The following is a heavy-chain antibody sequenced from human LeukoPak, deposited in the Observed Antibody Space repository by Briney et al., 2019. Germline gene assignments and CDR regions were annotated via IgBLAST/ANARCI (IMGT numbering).Heavy chain of an antibody. CDR3: ARDDSIAAAGLF. J-gene: IGHJ4*02. V-gene: IGHV1-69*01. CDR1: GGTFSSYA. CDR2: IIPIFGAA. D-gene: IGHD6-13*01. Sequence: ASVKVSCKASGGTFSSYAISWVRQAPGQGLEWMGGIIPIFGAANYAQKFQGRVTITADESTSTAYMELSSLRSEDTAVYYCARDDSIAAAGLFWGQGTLVTVSS.